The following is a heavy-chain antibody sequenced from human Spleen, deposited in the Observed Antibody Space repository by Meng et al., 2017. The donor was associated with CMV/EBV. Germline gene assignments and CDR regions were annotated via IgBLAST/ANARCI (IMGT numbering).Heavy chain of an antibody. V-gene: IGHV4-34*01. J-gene: IGHJ4*02. D-gene: IGHD3-10*01. CDR3: ARASMVRGVPIDY. CDR1: GGSFSGYY. Sequence: TCAVYGGSFSGYYWSWIRQPPGKGLEWIGEINHSGSTNYNPSLKSRVTISVDTSKNQFSLKLSSVTAADTAVYYCARASMVRGVPIDYWGQGTLVTVSS. CDR2: INHSGST.